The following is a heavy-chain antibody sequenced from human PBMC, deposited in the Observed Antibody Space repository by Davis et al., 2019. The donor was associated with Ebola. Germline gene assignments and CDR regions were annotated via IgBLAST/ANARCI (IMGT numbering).Heavy chain of an antibody. CDR3: ARSQRGYSYGYIGY. CDR1: GGSFSGYY. CDR2: INHSGST. D-gene: IGHD5-18*01. V-gene: IGHV4-34*01. Sequence: PSETLSLTCAVYGGSFSGYYWSWIRQPPGKGLEWIGEINHSGSTNYNPSLKSRVTISVDTSKNQFSLKLSSVTAADTAVYYCARSQRGYSYGYIGYWGQGTLVTVSS. J-gene: IGHJ4*02.